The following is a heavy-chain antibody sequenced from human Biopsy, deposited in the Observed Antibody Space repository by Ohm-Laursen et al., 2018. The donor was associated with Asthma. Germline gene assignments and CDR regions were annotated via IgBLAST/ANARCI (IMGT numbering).Heavy chain of an antibody. J-gene: IGHJ4*02. CDR2: ILTKFDIT. CDR3: ARGDSSNWSHYYFDY. D-gene: IGHD3-22*01. V-gene: IGHV1-69*04. CDR1: GGMFGNYA. Sequence: SVKVSCKSSGGMFGNYAISWVRQAPGLGLEWMGTILTKFDITSYAEKFQGRVTITADKSTSTTYMELSRLRAEDTAVYYCARGDSSNWSHYYFDYWGQGTLVTVSS.